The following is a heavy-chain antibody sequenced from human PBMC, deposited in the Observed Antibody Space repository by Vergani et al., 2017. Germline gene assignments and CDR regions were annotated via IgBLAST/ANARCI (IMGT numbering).Heavy chain of an antibody. CDR2: IRYDGSNK. CDR1: GFTFSSYG. Sequence: VQLVESGGGLVKPGGSLRLSCAASGFTFSSYGMHWVRQAPGKGLEWVAFIRYDGSNKYYADSVKGRFTISRDNSKNTLYLQMNSLRAEDTAVYYCAKIPYYYDSSGYYFDYWGQGTLVTVSS. J-gene: IGHJ4*02. D-gene: IGHD3-22*01. V-gene: IGHV3-30*02. CDR3: AKIPYYYDSSGYYFDY.